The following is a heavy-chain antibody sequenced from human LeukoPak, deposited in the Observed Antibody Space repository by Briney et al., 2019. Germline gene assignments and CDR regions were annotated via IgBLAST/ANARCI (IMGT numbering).Heavy chain of an antibody. CDR2: INPNSGAT. D-gene: IGHD3-16*01. CDR3: VRDLMTTQTWDFDY. Sequence: ASVKVSCKASGYTFTDYYIHWVRQAPGQGLEWMAWINPNSGATNYAQRFQGRVTVTRDTSISTAYMELSSLESDDTAVYYCVRDLMTTQTWDFDYWGQGTLVSVSS. J-gene: IGHJ4*02. CDR1: GYTFTDYY. V-gene: IGHV1-2*02.